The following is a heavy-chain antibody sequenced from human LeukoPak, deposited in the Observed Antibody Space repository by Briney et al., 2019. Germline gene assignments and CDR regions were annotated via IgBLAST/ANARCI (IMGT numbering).Heavy chain of an antibody. J-gene: IGHJ4*02. CDR1: GFTFSSYA. Sequence: GRSLRLSCAASGFTFSSYAMHWVRQAPGKGLEWVAVISYDGSNKYYADSVKGRFTISRDNSKNTLYLQMNSLRAEDTAVYYCARNQPDGYNHMAPHDYWGQGTLVTVSS. D-gene: IGHD5-24*01. CDR2: ISYDGSNK. CDR3: ARNQPDGYNHMAPHDY. V-gene: IGHV3-30-3*01.